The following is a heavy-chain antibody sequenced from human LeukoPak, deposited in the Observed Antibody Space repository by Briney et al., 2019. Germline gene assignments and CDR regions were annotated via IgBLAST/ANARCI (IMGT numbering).Heavy chain of an antibody. CDR1: GFTFSIYC. J-gene: IGHJ4*01. V-gene: IGHV3-74*01. CDR3: VREYCGGDCDTDY. D-gene: IGHD2-21*02. Sequence: GGSLRLSCAAAGFTFSIYCMDWVRQVPGKGLGWVSRINSDGSITNYADSVKGRFTIPRDKAKNTLYLQMNSLRAEDMAVYYCVREYCGGDCDTDYWGHGTLVTAAS. CDR2: INSDGSIT.